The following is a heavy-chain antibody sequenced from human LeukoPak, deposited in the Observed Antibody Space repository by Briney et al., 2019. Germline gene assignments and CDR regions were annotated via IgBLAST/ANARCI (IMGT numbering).Heavy chain of an antibody. J-gene: IGHJ4*02. CDR3: ARFTISTPTADYFDY. Sequence: GGSLRLSCAASGFSVSSDYMNWIRQTPGKGLEWVSVIYTGGSTYYADSVQGRFTISRDNSRNTLYLQMSSLRAEDTAVYSCARFTISTPTADYFDYWGQGTLVTVSS. V-gene: IGHV3-66*01. CDR2: IYTGGST. CDR1: GFSVSSDY. D-gene: IGHD2-2*01.